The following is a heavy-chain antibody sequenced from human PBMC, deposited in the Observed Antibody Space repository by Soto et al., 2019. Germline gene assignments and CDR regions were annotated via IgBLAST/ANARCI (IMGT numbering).Heavy chain of an antibody. J-gene: IGHJ5*02. CDR2: IYYSGST. V-gene: IGHV4-59*08. Sequence: QVQLQESGPGLVKPSETLSLTCTVSGGSISSYYWSWIRQPPGKGLEWIGYIYYSGSTNYNPSLKSRVTISVDTSKNQFSLKLSSVTAADTAVYYCARHGEGYYDILTGYESHNWFDPWGQGTLVTVSS. CDR3: ARHGEGYYDILTGYESHNWFDP. D-gene: IGHD3-9*01. CDR1: GGSISSYY.